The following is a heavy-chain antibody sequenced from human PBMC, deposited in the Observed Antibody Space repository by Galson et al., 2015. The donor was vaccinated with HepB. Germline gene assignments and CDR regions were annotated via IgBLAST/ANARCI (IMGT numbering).Heavy chain of an antibody. Sequence: SETLSLTCAVYGGSFSGYYWSWIRQPPGKGLEWIGEINHSGSTNYNPSLKSRVTISVDTSKNQFSLKLSSVTAADTAVYYCARMNLRSIYYYYGMDVWGQGTTVTVSS. CDR2: INHSGST. CDR1: GGSFSGYY. D-gene: IGHD3-16*01. V-gene: IGHV4-34*01. CDR3: ARMNLRSIYYYYGMDV. J-gene: IGHJ6*02.